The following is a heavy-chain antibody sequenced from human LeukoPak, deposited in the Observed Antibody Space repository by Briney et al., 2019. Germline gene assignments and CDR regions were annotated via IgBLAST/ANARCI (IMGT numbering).Heavy chain of an antibody. Sequence: RASETLSLTCTVSGYSISSGYYWGWIRQPPGKGLEWIGSIYHSGSTYYNPSLKSRVTISVDTSKNQFSLKLSSVTAADTAVYYCARHKRYISSSYSANHWFDPWGQGTLVTVSS. D-gene: IGHD6-13*01. J-gene: IGHJ5*02. CDR1: GYSISSGYY. CDR3: ARHKRYISSSYSANHWFDP. CDR2: IYHSGST. V-gene: IGHV4-38-2*02.